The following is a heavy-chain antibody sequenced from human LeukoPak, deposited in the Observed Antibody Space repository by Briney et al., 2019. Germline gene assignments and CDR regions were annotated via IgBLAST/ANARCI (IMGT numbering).Heavy chain of an antibody. J-gene: IGHJ5*02. CDR2: INPSGGST. D-gene: IGHD6-6*01. Sequence: ASVKVSCKASGYTFTSYYMHWVRQAPGQGLEWMGIINPSGGSTSYAQKFQGRVTMTRDTSTSTVYMELSSLRSEDTAVYYCARCPTSIAARPGSEGWYDPWGQGTLVTVSS. CDR3: ARCPTSIAARPGSEGWYDP. CDR1: GYTFTSYY. V-gene: IGHV1-46*01.